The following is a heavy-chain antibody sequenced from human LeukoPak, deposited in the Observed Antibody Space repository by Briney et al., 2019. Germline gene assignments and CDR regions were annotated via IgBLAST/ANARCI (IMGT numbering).Heavy chain of an antibody. CDR3: TRSLTTTVTTRFDP. V-gene: IGHV5-10-1*01. D-gene: IGHD4-17*01. Sequence: GESLKISCRGSRYSFTNSWISLGRQMPGKGLEWMGRIDPRCSYTNYSPSCQGHVTMSADTSNSTVYLQWSSTKASDTAMYYCTRSLTTTVTTRFDPWGQGTLVTVSS. J-gene: IGHJ5*02. CDR1: RYSFTNSW. CDR2: IDPRCSYT.